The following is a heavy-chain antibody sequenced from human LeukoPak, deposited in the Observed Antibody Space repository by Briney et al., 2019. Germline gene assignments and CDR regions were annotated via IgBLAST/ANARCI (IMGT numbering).Heavy chain of an antibody. CDR1: GFTFSSYS. D-gene: IGHD3-22*01. V-gene: IGHV3-21*01. Sequence: GGSLRLSCAASGFTFSSYSMNWVRQAPGKGLEWVSSISSSSSYIYYADSVKGRFTISRDNAKNSLYLQMNSLRAEDTAVYYCARESSGQEYYFDYWGQGTLVTVSS. CDR3: ARESSGQEYYFDY. CDR2: ISSSSSYI. J-gene: IGHJ4*02.